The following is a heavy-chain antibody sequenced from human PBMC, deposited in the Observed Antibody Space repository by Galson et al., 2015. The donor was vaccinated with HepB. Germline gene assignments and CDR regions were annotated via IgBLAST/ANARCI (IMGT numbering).Heavy chain of an antibody. Sequence: SLRLSCAASGFTFDDYTMHWVRQAPGKGLEWVSLISWDGGSTYYADSVKGRFTISRDNSKNSLYLQMNSLRTEDTALYYCAKDSRRGYYGSGSYPDYWGQGTLVTVSS. J-gene: IGHJ4*02. CDR1: GFTFDDYT. D-gene: IGHD3-10*01. V-gene: IGHV3-43*01. CDR2: ISWDGGST. CDR3: AKDSRRGYYGSGSYPDY.